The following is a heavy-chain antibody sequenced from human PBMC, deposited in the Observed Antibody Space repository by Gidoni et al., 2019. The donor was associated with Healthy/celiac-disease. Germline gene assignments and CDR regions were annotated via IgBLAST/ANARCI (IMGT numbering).Heavy chain of an antibody. CDR1: GYTFHGYY. V-gene: IGHV1-2*02. Sequence: QVQLVQSGAEVKKPGASVKVSCQASGYTFHGYYMHWVRQAPGQGLEWMGWINPNSGGTNYAQKFQGRVTMTRDTSISTAYMELSRLRSDDTAVYYCARAEGAYYYYGMDVWGQGATVTVSS. CDR2: INPNSGGT. CDR3: ARAEGAYYYYGMDV. J-gene: IGHJ6*02.